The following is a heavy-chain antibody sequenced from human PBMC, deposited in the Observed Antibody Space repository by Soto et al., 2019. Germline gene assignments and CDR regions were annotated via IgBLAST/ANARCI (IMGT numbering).Heavy chain of an antibody. CDR2: IYSGGST. J-gene: IGHJ3*02. CDR3: ARDHRRSGRRRGAFDI. Sequence: EVQLVESGGGLIQPGGSLRLSCAASGFTVSSNYMSWVRQAPGKGLEWVSVIYSGGSTYYADSVKGRFTISRDNSKNTLYLQMNSLRAEDTAVYYCARDHRRSGRRRGAFDIWGQGTMVTVSS. D-gene: IGHD1-26*01. CDR1: GFTVSSNY. V-gene: IGHV3-53*01.